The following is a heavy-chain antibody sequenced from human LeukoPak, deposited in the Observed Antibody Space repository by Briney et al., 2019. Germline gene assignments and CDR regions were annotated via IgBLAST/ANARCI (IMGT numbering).Heavy chain of an antibody. CDR2: ISNDSRT. D-gene: IGHD5-12*01. CDR3: AGDKTTSGYYEYDY. CDR1: GFSVSSNY. Sequence: GGSLRLSCAASGFSVSSNYMSGVRQAPGKGLEGCAVISNDSRTYYAVSVKGRFTISRDNSKNTVSLQMHSLRVEHAAIYLCAGDKTTSGYYEYDYRGQGTLVTVSP. J-gene: IGHJ4*02. V-gene: IGHV3-53*01.